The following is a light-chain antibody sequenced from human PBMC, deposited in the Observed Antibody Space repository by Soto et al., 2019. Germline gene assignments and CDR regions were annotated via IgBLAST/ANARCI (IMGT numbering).Light chain of an antibody. J-gene: IGKJ5*01. CDR2: GAS. CDR1: QSVSSSY. V-gene: IGKV3-20*01. Sequence: EIVLTQSPGTLSLYPGERATLSCRASQSVSSSYLAWYQQKPGQAPRLLIYGASSRATGIPDRFSGSGSGTDFSLTIRGLKPEDFAVYYCQQYRMSPNTFGQGTRLEI. CDR3: QQYRMSPNT.